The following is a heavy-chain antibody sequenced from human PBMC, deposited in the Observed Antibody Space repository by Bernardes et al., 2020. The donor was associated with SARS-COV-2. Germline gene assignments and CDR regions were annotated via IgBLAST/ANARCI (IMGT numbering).Heavy chain of an antibody. J-gene: IGHJ4*02. CDR1: RFTLSRYG. CDR3: ARDLEHYGGDSWMDPCAGGLRY. D-gene: IGHD2-21*02. CDR2: IWYDGSNK. V-gene: IGHV3-33*01. Sequence: TGSCAVSRFTLSRYGMHWVRQAPGKGLEWVAVIWYDGSNKYYADSVKGRFTISRDNSKNTLYLKMNSLRAEDTAVYYCARDLEHYGGDSWMDPCAGGLRYWGQGILVTVSS.